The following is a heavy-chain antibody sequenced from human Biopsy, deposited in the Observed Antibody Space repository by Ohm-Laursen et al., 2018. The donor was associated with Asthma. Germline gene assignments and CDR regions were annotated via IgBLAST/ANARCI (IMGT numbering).Heavy chain of an antibody. CDR2: ISYDGTNK. V-gene: IGHV3-30-3*01. CDR1: GFTFSDYD. Sequence: SLRLSCTASGFTFSDYDMHWVRQAPGKGLEWVAVISYDGTNKDYADSVKGRFTFSRDNSQNTLSLEMNSLRVEDTAVYYCARDLRSDNWNPWGMDVWGLGTTVTV. J-gene: IGHJ6*02. CDR3: ARDLRSDNWNPWGMDV. D-gene: IGHD1-20*01.